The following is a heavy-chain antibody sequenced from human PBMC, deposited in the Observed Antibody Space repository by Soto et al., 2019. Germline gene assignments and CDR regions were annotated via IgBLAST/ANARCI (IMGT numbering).Heavy chain of an antibody. V-gene: IGHV1-8*01. CDR3: ARTPFLRMFGYYYYMDV. CDR1: GYTFTSYD. J-gene: IGHJ6*03. Sequence: ASVKVSCKASGYTFTSYDINWVRQATGQGFEWMGWMNPNSGNTGYAQKFQGRVTMTRNTSISTAYMELSSLRSEDTAVYYCARTPFLRMFGYYYYMDVWGKGTTVTVSS. D-gene: IGHD3-16*01. CDR2: MNPNSGNT.